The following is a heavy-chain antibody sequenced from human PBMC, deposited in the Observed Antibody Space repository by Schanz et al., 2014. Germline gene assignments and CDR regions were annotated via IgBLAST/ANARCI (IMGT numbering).Heavy chain of an antibody. CDR1: GGTFSSYA. CDR3: ARGTMPGTFDI. D-gene: IGHD2-2*01. CDR2: IIPILGIA. J-gene: IGHJ3*02. V-gene: IGHV1-69*02. Sequence: QVHLVQSGAEVKKPGSSVKVSCKSSGGTFSSYAISWVRQAPGQGLEWMGRIIPILGIATYAQQFQGRVTFTADKSTSTAYMELSSLRYEDTALYYCARGTMPGTFDIWGQGTMVTVSS.